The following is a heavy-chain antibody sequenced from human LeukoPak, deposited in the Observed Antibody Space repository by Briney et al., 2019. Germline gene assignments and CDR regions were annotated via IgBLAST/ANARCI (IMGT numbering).Heavy chain of an antibody. CDR1: GYTFTTYG. CDR2: ISGYNGNT. CDR3: AKDWHILTGRNCFDP. D-gene: IGHD3-9*01. V-gene: IGHV1-18*01. J-gene: IGHJ5*02. Sequence: GASVKVSCKTSGYTFTTYGILWVRQAPGQGLEWMGWISGYNGNTNFARKLQGRVTMTTDTSTSTAYMELRSLRFDDTAIYYCAKDWHILTGRNCFDPWGQGTLVTVSS.